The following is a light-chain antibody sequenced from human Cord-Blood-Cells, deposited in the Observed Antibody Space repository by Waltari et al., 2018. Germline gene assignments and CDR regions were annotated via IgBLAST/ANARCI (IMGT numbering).Light chain of an antibody. V-gene: IGKV4-1*01. Sequence: IVLTQSPASLAVSLGERATINCKSRHSVLYSSTNQNYLPWSQQKPGQPPKLLIYWASTREAGVPDRFSGSGSGTDFTRTISSLQAEDVAVYYCQQYYSTPLTFGGGTKVEIK. CDR2: WAS. J-gene: IGKJ4*01. CDR1: HSVLYSSTNQNY. CDR3: QQYYSTPLT.